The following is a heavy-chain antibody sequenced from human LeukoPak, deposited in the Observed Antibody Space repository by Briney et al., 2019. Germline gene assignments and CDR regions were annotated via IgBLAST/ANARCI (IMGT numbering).Heavy chain of an antibody. CDR3: AKWGDYDVLTGYYDPDN. D-gene: IGHD3-9*01. Sequence: GASLRLSCAASGFIFSNYDMRWARQAPGKGVEGGSAIIGSGANTYYADSVKGRFTISRDNPRNTLYLQMNSLRAEDTAVYYCAKWGDYDVLTGYYDPDNWGQGTLVTVSS. CDR1: GFIFSNYD. V-gene: IGHV3-23*01. J-gene: IGHJ4*02. CDR2: IIGSGANT.